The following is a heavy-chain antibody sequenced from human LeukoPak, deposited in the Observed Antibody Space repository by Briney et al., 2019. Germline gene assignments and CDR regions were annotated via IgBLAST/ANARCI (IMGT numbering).Heavy chain of an antibody. Sequence: PGGSLRLSCAASGFTFSSYAMSWVRQAPGKGLEWVSGLSGSGLSTFYADSVKGRFTISRDNSKNTLYLQMNSLRAEDTAVYYCAKGRTTVTNFDYWGQGTLVTVSS. D-gene: IGHD4-17*01. J-gene: IGHJ4*02. CDR3: AKGRTTVTNFDY. CDR2: LSGSGLST. V-gene: IGHV3-23*01. CDR1: GFTFSSYA.